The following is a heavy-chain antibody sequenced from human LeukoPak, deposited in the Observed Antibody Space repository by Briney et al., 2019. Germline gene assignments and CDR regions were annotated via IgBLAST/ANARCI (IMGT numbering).Heavy chain of an antibody. CDR3: ARIGAGSSRDY. Sequence: GGSLRLSCAASGFTVSSSNYMNWVRQAPGKGLEWVSGIYTGGTTYYTDSVKGRFTISRDNPNNTLYLQMHSLRAEDTAVYYCARIGAGSSRDYWGQGTLVTVSS. D-gene: IGHD6-13*01. J-gene: IGHJ4*02. CDR2: IYTGGTT. V-gene: IGHV3-66*01. CDR1: GFTVSSSNY.